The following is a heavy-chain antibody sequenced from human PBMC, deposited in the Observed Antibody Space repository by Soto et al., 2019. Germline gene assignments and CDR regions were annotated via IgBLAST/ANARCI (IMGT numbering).Heavy chain of an antibody. D-gene: IGHD6-19*01. CDR2: IIPIFGTA. V-gene: IGHV1-69*13. Sequence: GASVKVSCKASRFAFSKFIVTWVRQAPGLGLEWVGGIIPIFGTANYAQKFQGRVTITADESTSTSYMEVNNLRSEDTAVYYCAKVRYSSPLGYYYGMEVWGQGTTVNVSS. J-gene: IGHJ6*01. CDR3: AKVRYSSPLGYYYGMEV. CDR1: RFAFSKFI.